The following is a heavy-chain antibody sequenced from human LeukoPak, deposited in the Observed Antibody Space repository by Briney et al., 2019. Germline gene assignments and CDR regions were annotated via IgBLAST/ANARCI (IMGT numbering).Heavy chain of an antibody. V-gene: IGHV1-46*01. CDR2: INPSGGST. CDR1: GYTFTSYY. Sequence: ASVKASCKSSGYTFTSYYMYWVRQAPGQGLEWMGIINPSGGSTSYAQKFQGRVTMTRDTSTSTVYMELSSLRSEDTAVYYCARDSGMVRGTVDYRGQGTLVTVSS. J-gene: IGHJ4*02. CDR3: ARDSGMVRGTVDY. D-gene: IGHD3-10*01.